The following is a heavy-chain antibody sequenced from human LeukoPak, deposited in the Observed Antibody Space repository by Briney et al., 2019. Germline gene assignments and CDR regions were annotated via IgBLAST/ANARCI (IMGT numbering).Heavy chain of an antibody. CDR3: ARRPSGSGGSYFDY. Sequence: ASETLSLTCTVSGGSISSYYWSWTRQPPGKGLEWIGYIYYSGSTNYNPSLKSRVTISVDTSKNQFSLKLSSVTAADTAVYYCARRPSGSGGSYFDYWGQGTLVSVSS. J-gene: IGHJ4*02. CDR1: GGSISSYY. D-gene: IGHD2-15*01. CDR2: IYYSGST. V-gene: IGHV4-59*08.